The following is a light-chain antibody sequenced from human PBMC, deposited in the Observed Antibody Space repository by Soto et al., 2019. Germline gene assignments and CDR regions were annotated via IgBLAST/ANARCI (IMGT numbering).Light chain of an antibody. CDR1: QGIGSY. V-gene: IGKV1-9*01. CDR2: GAS. CDR3: QQLDSYPIT. J-gene: IGKJ5*01. Sequence: DVQLTQSPSFLSTSVGVRVTITCRASQGIGSYLAWYQQKPGKAPQLLIYGASTLQSGVPSRFGGSGSGTEFTLTISSLQPEDFATYYCQQLDSYPITFGQGTRLEIK.